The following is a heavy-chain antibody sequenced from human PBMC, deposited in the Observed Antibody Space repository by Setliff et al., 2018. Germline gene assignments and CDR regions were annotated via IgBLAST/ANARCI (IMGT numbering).Heavy chain of an antibody. CDR3: ARHALSFDSAWDV. CDR2: IHNNGRI. V-gene: IGHV4-59*08. CDR1: GASITSYY. Sequence: SETLSLTCSVSGASITSYYWSRTRQPPGKGLEWIAYIHNNGRIKYNPALKSRVTISLDTSKNQFSLNLNSATAADTAVYYCARHALSFDSAWDVWGKGTTVTVSS. J-gene: IGHJ6*04. D-gene: IGHD3-9*01.